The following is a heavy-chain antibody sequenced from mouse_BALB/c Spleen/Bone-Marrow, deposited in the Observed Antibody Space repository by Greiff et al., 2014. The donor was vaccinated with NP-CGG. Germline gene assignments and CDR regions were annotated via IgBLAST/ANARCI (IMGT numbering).Heavy chain of an antibody. CDR3: ARSGSSGYHYYAMDY. Sequence: DVKLVESGPSLVKPSQTLSLTCSVTGDSITSGYWNWIRKFPGNKLEYMGYISYSGSTYYNPSLKNRISITRDTSKNLCYLQLNSVATKDTATYYCARSGSSGYHYYAMDYWGQGTSVTVSS. J-gene: IGHJ4*01. CDR1: GDSITSGY. CDR2: ISYSGST. D-gene: IGHD3-1*01. V-gene: IGHV3-8*02.